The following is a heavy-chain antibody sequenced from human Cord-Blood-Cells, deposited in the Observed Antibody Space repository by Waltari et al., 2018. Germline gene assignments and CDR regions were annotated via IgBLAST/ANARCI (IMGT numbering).Heavy chain of an antibody. CDR3: AKDQSGYYGSGSYAFDI. CDR2: ISYDGSNK. Sequence: QVQLVESGGGVVQPGRSLRLSCAASGFTFSSYGMHWVRQAPGKGLEWVAVISYDGSNKYYADSVKGRFTISRDNSKNTLYLQMNSLRAEDTAVYYCAKDQSGYYGSGSYAFDIWGQGTMVTVSS. J-gene: IGHJ3*02. CDR1: GFTFSSYG. D-gene: IGHD3-10*01. V-gene: IGHV3-30*18.